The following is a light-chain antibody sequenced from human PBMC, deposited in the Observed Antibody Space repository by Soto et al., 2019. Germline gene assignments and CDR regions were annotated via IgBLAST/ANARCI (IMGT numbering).Light chain of an antibody. CDR3: NSYTRSAPLV. CDR1: SSDVGAYNY. V-gene: IGLV2-14*01. Sequence: QSALTQPPSVSGSPGQSITISCTGTSSDVGAYNYVSWYQQYPGKAPKLVIYEVNNRPSGVSDRFSGSKSGNTASLTISGLQTEDEADYYCNSYTRSAPLVFGGGTKLTVL. J-gene: IGLJ2*01. CDR2: EVN.